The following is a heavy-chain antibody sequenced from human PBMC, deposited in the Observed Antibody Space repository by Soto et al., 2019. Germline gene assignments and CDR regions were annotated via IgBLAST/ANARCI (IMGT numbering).Heavy chain of an antibody. CDR2: IVPIFGA. V-gene: IGHV1-69*12. CDR1: GGTFSNYG. J-gene: IGHJ6*02. Sequence: QVQLVQSGAEVKKPGSSVKVSCKSSGGTFSNYGFSWVRQAPGQGLECMGVIVPIFGAEHPQKFQGRVTITADESTSTVFMELRGLRSEDTAVYYGARGGSDWGGSGCSEGAVWGRGTTVTVSS. D-gene: IGHD7-27*01. CDR3: ARGGSDWGGSGCSEGAV.